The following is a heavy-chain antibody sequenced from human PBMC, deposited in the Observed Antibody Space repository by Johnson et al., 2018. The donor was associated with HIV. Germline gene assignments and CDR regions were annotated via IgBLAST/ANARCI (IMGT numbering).Heavy chain of an antibody. CDR1: GFTFSSYA. CDR3: AREAGTAFDI. J-gene: IGHJ3*02. CDR2: ISYDGSNK. V-gene: IGHV3-30*04. Sequence: VQLVESGGGVVQPGRSLRLSCAASGFTFSSYAMHWVRQAPGKGLEWVAVISYDGSNKYYAASVKGRFTISRDNSKNTLYLQMNSLRAEDTAVYYCAREAGTAFDIWGQGTMVTVSS.